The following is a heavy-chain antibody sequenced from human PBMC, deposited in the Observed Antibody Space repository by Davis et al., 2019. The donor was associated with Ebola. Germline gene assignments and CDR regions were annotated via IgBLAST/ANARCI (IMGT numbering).Heavy chain of an antibody. Sequence: GESLKISCAASGFTFSSYWMSWVRQAPGKGLEWVANIKQDGSEKYYVDSVKGRFTISRDNAKNSLYLQMNSLRAEDTAVYYCARDRSSGYDTNYYYGMDVWGQGTTVTVSS. D-gene: IGHD5-12*01. J-gene: IGHJ6*02. CDR3: ARDRSSGYDTNYYYGMDV. V-gene: IGHV3-7*01. CDR2: IKQDGSEK. CDR1: GFTFSSYW.